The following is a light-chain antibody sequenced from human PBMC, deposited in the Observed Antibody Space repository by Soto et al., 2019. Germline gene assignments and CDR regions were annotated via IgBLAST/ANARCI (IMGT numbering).Light chain of an antibody. CDR3: QHYNSYSEA. CDR2: KAS. Sequence: DIQMTQSPSALSGSVGDRVTITCRASQTISSWLAWYQQKPGKAPKLLIYKASTLKSGVPSRFSGSGSGTEFTLTISSLQPDDFATYYCQHYNSYSEAFGQGTTGDSK. J-gene: IGKJ1*01. V-gene: IGKV1-5*03. CDR1: QTISSW.